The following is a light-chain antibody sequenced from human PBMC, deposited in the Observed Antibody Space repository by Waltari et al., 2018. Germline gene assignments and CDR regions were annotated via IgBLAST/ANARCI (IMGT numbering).Light chain of an antibody. CDR1: SSDVGTYDS. V-gene: IGLV2-11*01. CDR3: SSYAGTYSLI. J-gene: IGLJ2*01. Sequence: QSALAQPRSVSGSPGQSVIISCTGSSSDVGTYDSVSWFQQHPGKVPKLIIYDVIKRPSGVPDRFSSSKSGNTASLTISGLQAEDEADYYCSSYAGTYSLIFGGGTKLTVL. CDR2: DVI.